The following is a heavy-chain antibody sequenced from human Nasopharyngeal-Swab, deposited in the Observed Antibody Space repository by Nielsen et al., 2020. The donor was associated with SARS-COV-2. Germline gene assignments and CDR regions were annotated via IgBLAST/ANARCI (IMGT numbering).Heavy chain of an antibody. CDR3: ARIPSTLPDY. D-gene: IGHD5/OR15-5a*01. CDR1: GYSFTSYW. J-gene: IGHJ4*02. Sequence: GSSLPLSCKGSGYSFTSYWIGWVRQMPGKGLEWMGIIYLGDSDTRYSPSFQGQVTIPADKFISTAYLQWSSLKASDIAMYYCARIPSTLPDYWGQGTLVTVSS. V-gene: IGHV5-51*01. CDR2: IYLGDSDT.